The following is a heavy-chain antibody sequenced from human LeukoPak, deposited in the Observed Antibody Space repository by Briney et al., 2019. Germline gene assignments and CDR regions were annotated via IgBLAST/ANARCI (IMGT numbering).Heavy chain of an antibody. CDR3: ARTMLERRNMAFDI. Sequence: ASVKVSFKASGYTFTSYGFSWVRQAPGQGLEWMGWISAYNGNTNYAQKLQGRVTMTTDTSTSTAYMELRSLRSDDTAVYYCARTMLERRNMAFDIWGQGTMVTVSS. J-gene: IGHJ3*02. CDR1: GYTFTSYG. V-gene: IGHV1-18*01. D-gene: IGHD1-1*01. CDR2: ISAYNGNT.